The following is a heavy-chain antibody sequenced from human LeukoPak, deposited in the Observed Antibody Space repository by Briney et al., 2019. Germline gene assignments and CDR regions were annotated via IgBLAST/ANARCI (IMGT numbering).Heavy chain of an antibody. D-gene: IGHD3-10*01. V-gene: IGHV3-49*04. J-gene: IGHJ5*02. Sequence: GGSLRLSCAASGFTVSSNYMSWVRQAPGKGLEWVGFIRSKAYGGTTEYAASVKGRFTISRDDSKSIAYPQMNSLKTEDTAVYYCTLLWFGEGFPPHNWFDPWGQGTLVTVSS. CDR1: GFTVSSNY. CDR3: TLLWFGEGFPPHNWFDP. CDR2: IRSKAYGGTT.